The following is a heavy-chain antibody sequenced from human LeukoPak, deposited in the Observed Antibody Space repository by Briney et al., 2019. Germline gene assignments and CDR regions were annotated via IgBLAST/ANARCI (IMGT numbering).Heavy chain of an antibody. V-gene: IGHV3-23*01. Sequence: GGSLRLSCAASGFTFSSYAMSWVRQAPGKGLEWVSAISGSGGSTYYADSVKGRFTISRDNSKNTLYLQMNSLRAEDTAVYYCAKVSDTAMVGDYYYYYYGMDVWGQGPTVTVSS. CDR2: ISGSGGST. J-gene: IGHJ6*02. CDR1: GFTFSSYA. CDR3: AKVSDTAMVGDYYYYYYGMDV. D-gene: IGHD5-18*01.